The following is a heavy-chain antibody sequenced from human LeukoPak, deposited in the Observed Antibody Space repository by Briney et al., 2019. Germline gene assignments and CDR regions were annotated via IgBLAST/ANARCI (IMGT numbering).Heavy chain of an antibody. CDR1: GDSISTYY. V-gene: IGHV4-59*01. Sequence: SETLSLTCTVSGDSISTYYWSWIRQPPGKGLEWIGYMYYSGSTNYNPSLKSRVTISLDTPKNQFSLKLNSVTAADTAVYYCARGVAGYGPYDYWGQGTLVSVSS. CDR3: ARGVAGYGPYDY. CDR2: MYYSGST. D-gene: IGHD5-12*01. J-gene: IGHJ4*02.